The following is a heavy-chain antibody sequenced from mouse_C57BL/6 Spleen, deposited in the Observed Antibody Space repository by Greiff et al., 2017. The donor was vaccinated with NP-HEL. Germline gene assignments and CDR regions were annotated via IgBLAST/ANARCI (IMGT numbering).Heavy chain of an antibody. CDR3: ASFNYYGSSPFAY. D-gene: IGHD1-1*01. Sequence: VKLQESGAELVKPGASVKISCKASGYAFSSYWMNWVKQRPGKGLEWIGQIYPGDGDTNYNGKFKGKATLTADKSSSTAYMQLSSLTSEDSAVYFCASFNYYGSSPFAYWGQGTLVTVSA. CDR1: GYAFSSYW. CDR2: IYPGDGDT. J-gene: IGHJ3*01. V-gene: IGHV1-80*01.